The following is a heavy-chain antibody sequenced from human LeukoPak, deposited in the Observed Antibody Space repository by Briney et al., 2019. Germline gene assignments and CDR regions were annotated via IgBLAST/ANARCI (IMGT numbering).Heavy chain of an antibody. CDR3: ARGDHYYGSGSYQVYYYYYMDV. J-gene: IGHJ6*03. Sequence: GESLKISCRASGYTFTGYYMHWVRQAPGQGLEWMGWINPNSGGTNYAQKFQGRVTMTRDTSISTAYMELSRLRSDDTAVYYCARGDHYYGSGSYQVYYYYYMDVWGKGTTVTVSS. CDR2: INPNSGGT. V-gene: IGHV1-2*02. D-gene: IGHD3-10*01. CDR1: GYTFTGYY.